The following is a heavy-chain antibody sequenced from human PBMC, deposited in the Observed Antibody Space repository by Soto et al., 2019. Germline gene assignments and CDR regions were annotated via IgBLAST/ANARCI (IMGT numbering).Heavy chain of an antibody. CDR1: GYTFTSYD. Sequence: QVPLVQSGAEVKKPGASVKVSCKASGYTFTSYDINWVRQAPGQGLEWMGWISGYNGDTKYAQKFQGRVTVTTDTSTTTVYMELRSLRSDDTAVYYCTRQGGDFWGQGTLVTVSS. D-gene: IGHD2-15*01. CDR3: TRQGGDF. J-gene: IGHJ4*02. V-gene: IGHV1-18*01. CDR2: ISGYNGDT.